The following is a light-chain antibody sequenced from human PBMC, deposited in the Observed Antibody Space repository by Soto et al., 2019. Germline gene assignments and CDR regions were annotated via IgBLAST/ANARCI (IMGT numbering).Light chain of an antibody. CDR1: QTITGTY. CDR2: GAS. V-gene: IGKV3D-20*02. J-gene: IGKJ4*01. Sequence: EIVMTQSPATLSVSPGERATLSCRASQTITGTYLAWYQQKPGQAPRLLIHGASTRATGIPDRFSGSGSGTDFTLTISSLEPEDFAVYYCQQRSNWPLTFGGGTKVDIK. CDR3: QQRSNWPLT.